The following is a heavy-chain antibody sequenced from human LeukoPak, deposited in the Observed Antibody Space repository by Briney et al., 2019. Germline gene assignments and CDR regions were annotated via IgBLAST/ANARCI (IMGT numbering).Heavy chain of an antibody. V-gene: IGHV4-34*01. Sequence: PSETLSLTCVVYGGSFSGYYWTWIRQPPGKGLEWIGEINHRGTTTYNPSLKSRVTISVDTPKSQFSLKLNSVTAADTAVYYCARVDIVTTNWFDPWGQGTLVIVSP. CDR2: INHRGTT. D-gene: IGHD5-12*01. J-gene: IGHJ5*02. CDR3: ARVDIVTTNWFDP. CDR1: GGSFSGYY.